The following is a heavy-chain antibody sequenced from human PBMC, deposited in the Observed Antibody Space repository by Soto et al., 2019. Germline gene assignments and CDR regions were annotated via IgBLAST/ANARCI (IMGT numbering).Heavy chain of an antibody. Sequence: SQTLSLTCAISGDSVSSNSAAWKWIRQSPSRGLEWLGRTYYRSNWYNDYAVSVKRRITINPDTSKNQFSLQLISVTPEYTAVYYCARGYSYGYPEYYGMDVCCQGTTVTHSS. CDR2: TYYRSNWYN. CDR1: GDSVSSNSAA. J-gene: IGHJ6*02. CDR3: ARGYSYGYPEYYGMDV. V-gene: IGHV6-1*01. D-gene: IGHD5-18*01.